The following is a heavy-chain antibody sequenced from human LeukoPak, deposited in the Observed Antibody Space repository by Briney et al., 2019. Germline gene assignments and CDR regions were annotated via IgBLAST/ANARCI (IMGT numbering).Heavy chain of an antibody. J-gene: IGHJ4*02. D-gene: IGHD2-2*01. Sequence: ASVKVSCKASGGTFSSYAISWVRQAPGQGLEWMGGIIPIFGTANYAQKFQGRVTITTDESTSTAYMELSSLRSEDTAVYYCASAWGCGVPAAPNDYWGQGTLVTVSS. V-gene: IGHV1-69*05. CDR3: ASAWGCGVPAAPNDY. CDR1: GGTFSSYA. CDR2: IIPIFGTA.